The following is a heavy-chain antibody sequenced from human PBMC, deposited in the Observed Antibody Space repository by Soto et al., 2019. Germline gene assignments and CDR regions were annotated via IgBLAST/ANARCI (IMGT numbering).Heavy chain of an antibody. J-gene: IGHJ6*02. D-gene: IGHD2-2*01. V-gene: IGHV3-30-3*01. CDR3: ASAVVPAAHLDYYYGMYV. CDR1: GFTFSSYA. Sequence: GGSLRLSCAASGFTFSSYAMHWVRQAPGKGLEWVAVISYDGSNKYYADSVKGRFTISRDNSKNTLYLQMNSLRAEDTAVYYCASAVVPAAHLDYYYGMYVWGQGTTVTVSS. CDR2: ISYDGSNK.